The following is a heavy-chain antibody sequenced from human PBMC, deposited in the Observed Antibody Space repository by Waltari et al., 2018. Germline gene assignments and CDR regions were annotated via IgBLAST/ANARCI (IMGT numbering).Heavy chain of an antibody. J-gene: IGHJ5*02. CDR3: AREVVPAATIVVNWFDP. CDR2: INTNTGNP. D-gene: IGHD2-2*01. V-gene: IGHV7-4-1*02. Sequence: QVQLVQSGSELTKPGASVKVSCKASGYTLTNYAINWLRQAPGQGLELMGWINTNTGNPTYVQGFTGRFVFSLDTSVSTAYLQINSLKADDTAVYYCAREVVPAATIVVNWFDPWGQGTLVTVSS. CDR1: GYTLTNYA.